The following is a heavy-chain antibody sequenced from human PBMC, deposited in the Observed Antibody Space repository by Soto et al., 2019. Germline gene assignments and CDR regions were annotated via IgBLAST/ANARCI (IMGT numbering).Heavy chain of an antibody. CDR2: INPSGGST. V-gene: IGHV1-46*03. CDR1: GYTFASYY. D-gene: IGHD4-17*01. J-gene: IGHJ4*02. Sequence: ASVEVSCKASGYTFASYYRQWVRQAPGQGLEWMGIINPSGGSTSYAQKFQGRVTMTRDTSTSTVYMELSSLRSEDTAVYYCARWINNRDYVEAFDYWGQGTLVTVSS. CDR3: ARWINNRDYVEAFDY.